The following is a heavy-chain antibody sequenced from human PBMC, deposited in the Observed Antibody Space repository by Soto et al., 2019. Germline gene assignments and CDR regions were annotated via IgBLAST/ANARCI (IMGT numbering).Heavy chain of an antibody. D-gene: IGHD6-13*01. CDR1: GFTFSTYS. CDR2: ITSSSTTI. V-gene: IGHV3-48*02. J-gene: IGHJ5*02. Sequence: EMQLVESGGGLVQPGGSLRLSCAASGFTFSTYSMNWVRQAPGKGLEWISYITSSSTTIFYADSVKGRFTISRDNAKNSLYLQMNSLRDEDTSVYYCARDNGIAGSFDPWCQGTLVTVSS. CDR3: ARDNGIAGSFDP.